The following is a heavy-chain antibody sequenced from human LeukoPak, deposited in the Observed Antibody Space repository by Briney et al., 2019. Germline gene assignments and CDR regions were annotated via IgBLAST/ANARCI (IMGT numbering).Heavy chain of an antibody. Sequence: GGSLRLSCAASGFTFSSYAMSWVRQAPGKGLEWVSAISGSGGSTYYADSVKGRFTISRDNSKNTLYLQMNSLRPEDTAVYYCAKDSAPDLGYCSGGSCYYYYYYGMDVWGQGTTVTVSS. CDR3: AKDSAPDLGYCSGGSCYYYYYYGMDV. V-gene: IGHV3-23*01. J-gene: IGHJ6*02. CDR2: ISGSGGST. D-gene: IGHD2-15*01. CDR1: GFTFSSYA.